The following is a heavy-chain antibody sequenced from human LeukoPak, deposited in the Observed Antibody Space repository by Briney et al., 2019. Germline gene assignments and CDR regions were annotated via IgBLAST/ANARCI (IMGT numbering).Heavy chain of an antibody. D-gene: IGHD3-3*01. CDR2: IYYSGST. Sequence: SETLSLTCTVSGGSISSSSYYWGWIRQPPGKGLVWIGSIYYSGSTNYNPSLKSRVTISVDTSKNQFSLKLSSVTAADTAVYYCARDLGGTIFGVVIIGAFDIWGQGTMVTVSS. V-gene: IGHV4-39*07. CDR1: GGSISSSSYY. CDR3: ARDLGGTIFGVVIIGAFDI. J-gene: IGHJ3*02.